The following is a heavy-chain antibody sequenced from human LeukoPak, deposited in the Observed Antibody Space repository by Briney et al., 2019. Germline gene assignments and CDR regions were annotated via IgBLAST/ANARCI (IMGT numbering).Heavy chain of an antibody. D-gene: IGHD1-1*01. CDR1: GFTFSSYG. J-gene: IGHJ3*02. CDR3: AKVNVALDPEAFDI. CDR2: ISYDGSNK. Sequence: GGSLRLSCAASGFTFSSYGMHWVRQAPGKGLEWVAVISYDGSNKYYADSVKGRFTISRDNSKNTLYLQMNSLRAEDTAVYYCAKVNVALDPEAFDIWGQGTMVTVSS. V-gene: IGHV3-30*18.